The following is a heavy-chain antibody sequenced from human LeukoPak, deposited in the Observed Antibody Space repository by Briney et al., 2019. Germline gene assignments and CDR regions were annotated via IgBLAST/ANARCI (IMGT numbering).Heavy chain of an antibody. CDR1: GDSISGSNYH. CDR3: AREPDA. J-gene: IGHJ5*02. Sequence: SETLSLTCTVSGDSISGSNYHWGWIRQPPGKGLEWLGTVHHTGRAFYNPSLRGRTTVSVDTSKDQFSLKLTSVTAADTAVYYCAREPDAWGQGTLVTVSS. V-gene: IGHV4-39*07. CDR2: VHHTGRA.